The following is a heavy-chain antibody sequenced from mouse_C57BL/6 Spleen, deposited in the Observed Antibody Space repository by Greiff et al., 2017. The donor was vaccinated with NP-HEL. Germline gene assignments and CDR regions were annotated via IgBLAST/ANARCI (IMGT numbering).Heavy chain of an antibody. CDR1: GYTFTSYW. J-gene: IGHJ2*01. Sequence: VQLQQPGAELVKPGASVKLSCKASGYTFTSYWMHWVKQRPGRGLEWIGRIDPNSGGTKYNEKFKSKATLTVDQSSSTAYMELRSLTSEDSAVYYCTRGSYCDYDVRDFDYWGQGTTLTVSS. V-gene: IGHV1-62-3*01. CDR3: TRGSYCDYDVRDFDY. D-gene: IGHD2-4*01. CDR2: IDPNSGGT.